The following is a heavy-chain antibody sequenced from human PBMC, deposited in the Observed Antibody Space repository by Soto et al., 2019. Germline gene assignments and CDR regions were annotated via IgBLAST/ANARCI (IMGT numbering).Heavy chain of an antibody. Sequence: QITLNESGPTVVRPTETLTLTCRFSGFSLTTSGVGVGWIRQSPGKAPEWLALIYWDDDKRYSASLKSRLTSTKYTAKNQVVLTVSDLDPTDTATYYCAHRVLRTVFGLVTTTAIYFDFWGQGTPVAVSS. CDR3: AHRVLRTVFGLVTTTAIYFDF. CDR2: IYWDDDK. V-gene: IGHV2-5*02. CDR1: GFSLTTSGVG. J-gene: IGHJ4*02. D-gene: IGHD3-3*01.